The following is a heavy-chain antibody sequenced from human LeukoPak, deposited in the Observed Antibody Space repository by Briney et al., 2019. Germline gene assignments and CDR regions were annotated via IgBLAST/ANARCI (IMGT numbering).Heavy chain of an antibody. CDR2: IIPIFGTA. J-gene: IGHJ3*02. Sequence: SVKVSCKASGGTFSSYAISWVRQAPGQGLEWMGGIIPIFGTANYAQKFQGRVTITADESTSTAYMELSSLRSEDTAVYYCARSWSDPDVFDIWGQGTMVTVSS. D-gene: IGHD2-8*01. CDR3: ARSWSDPDVFDI. CDR1: GGTFSSYA. V-gene: IGHV1-69*13.